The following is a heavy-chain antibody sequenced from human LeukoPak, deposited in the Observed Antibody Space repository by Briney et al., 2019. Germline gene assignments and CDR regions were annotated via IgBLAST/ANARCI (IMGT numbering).Heavy chain of an antibody. V-gene: IGHV3-21*01. CDR2: ISSSSSYI. D-gene: IGHD1-26*01. CDR1: GFTFSSYS. CDR3: ARDGGSIVGADGSTFDY. Sequence: GGSLRLSCAASGFTFSSYSMNWVRQAPGKGLEWVSSISSSSSYIYYADSVKGRFTISRDNAKNSLYLQMNSLRAEDTAVYYCARDGGSIVGADGSTFDYWGQGTLVTVSS. J-gene: IGHJ4*02.